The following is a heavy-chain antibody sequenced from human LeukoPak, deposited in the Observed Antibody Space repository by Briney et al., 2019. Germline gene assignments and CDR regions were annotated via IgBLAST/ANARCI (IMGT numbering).Heavy chain of an antibody. D-gene: IGHD3-16*01. J-gene: IGHJ3*02. V-gene: IGHV1-69*05. CDR1: GGTFSSYA. CDR2: IIPIFGTA. CDR3: ARAPGGVPDDAFDI. Sequence: ASVKVSCKASGGTFSSYAISWVRQAPGQGFEWMGRIIPIFGTANYAQKFQGRVTITTDESTSTAYMELSSLRSEDTAVYYCARAPGGVPDDAFDIWGQGTMVTVSS.